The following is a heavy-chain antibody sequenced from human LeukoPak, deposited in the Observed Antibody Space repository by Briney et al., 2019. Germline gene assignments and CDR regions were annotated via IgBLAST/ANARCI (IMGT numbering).Heavy chain of an antibody. V-gene: IGHV3-30*18. Sequence: PGGSLRLSCAASGFTFSSYGMHWVRQAPGKGLEWVAVISYDGSNKYYADSVKGRFTISRDNSKNTLYLQMNSLRVEDTAVYYCAKDTPTTGYHLDSWGQGTLVTVSS. D-gene: IGHD1-1*01. CDR3: AKDTPTTGYHLDS. CDR1: GFTFSSYG. J-gene: IGHJ4*02. CDR2: ISYDGSNK.